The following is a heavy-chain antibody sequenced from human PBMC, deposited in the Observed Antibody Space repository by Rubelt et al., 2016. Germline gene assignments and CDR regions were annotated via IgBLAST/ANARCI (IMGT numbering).Heavy chain of an antibody. D-gene: IGHD3-10*01. CDR3: AKSITMVRGVFDY. CDR2: GSGGST. Sequence: GSGGSTYYADSVKGQFTISRDNSKNTLYLQMNSLRAEDTAVYYCAKSITMVRGVFDYWGQGTLVTVSS. V-gene: IGHV3-23*01. J-gene: IGHJ4*02.